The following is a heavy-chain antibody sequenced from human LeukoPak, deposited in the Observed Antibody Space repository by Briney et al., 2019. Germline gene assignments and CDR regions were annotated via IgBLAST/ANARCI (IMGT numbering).Heavy chain of an antibody. D-gene: IGHD6-19*01. V-gene: IGHV7-4-1*02. Sequence: ASVKVSCKASGYTFTSYGISWVRQAPGQGLEWMGWINTNTGNPTYAQGFTGRFVFSLDTSVSTAYLQISSLKAEDTAVYYCARGIAVAGPLDAFDIWGQGTMVTISS. CDR2: INTNTGNP. J-gene: IGHJ3*02. CDR3: ARGIAVAGPLDAFDI. CDR1: GYTFTSYG.